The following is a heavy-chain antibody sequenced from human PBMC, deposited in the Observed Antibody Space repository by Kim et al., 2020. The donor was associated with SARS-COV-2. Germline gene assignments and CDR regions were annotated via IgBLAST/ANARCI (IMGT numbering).Heavy chain of an antibody. CDR1: GYTFTGYY. J-gene: IGHJ6*02. Sequence: ASVKVSCKASGYTFTGYYMHWVRQAPGQGLEWMGWINPNSGGTNYAQKFQGWVTMTRDTSISTAYMELSRLRSDDTAVYYCAREFPYCSGGSCYQLDYYYYGMDVWGQGTTVTVSS. CDR3: AREFPYCSGGSCYQLDYYYYGMDV. D-gene: IGHD2-15*01. V-gene: IGHV1-2*04. CDR2: INPNSGGT.